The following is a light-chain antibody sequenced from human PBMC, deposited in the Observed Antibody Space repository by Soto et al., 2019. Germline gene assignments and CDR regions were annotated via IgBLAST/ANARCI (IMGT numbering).Light chain of an antibody. J-gene: IGLJ1*01. V-gene: IGLV2-23*02. CDR3: CPYAGSSTHV. CDR1: SSDVGSSNL. CDR2: EVS. Sequence: QSALTQPASVSGSPGQSITFSCTGTSSDVGSSNLVSWYQQHPGKAPKLLIYEVSKRPSGVSNRFSGSKSGNTASLTISGLQAEDEADYYCCPYAGSSTHVFGTGTKVTVL.